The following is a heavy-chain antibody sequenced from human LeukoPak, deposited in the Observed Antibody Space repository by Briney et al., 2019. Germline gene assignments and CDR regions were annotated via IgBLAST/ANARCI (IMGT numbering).Heavy chain of an antibody. V-gene: IGHV4-4*07. CDR1: GGSISSYY. CDR2: IYTSGSA. CDR3: ATGAGPFDY. J-gene: IGHJ4*02. Sequence: SETLSLTCTVSGGSISSYYWSWIRQPAGKGLEWIGRIYTSGSANYNPSLKSRVTMSVDTSKNQFFLKVTSVTAADTAVYFCATGAGPFDYWGQGILVTVSS. D-gene: IGHD4-17*01.